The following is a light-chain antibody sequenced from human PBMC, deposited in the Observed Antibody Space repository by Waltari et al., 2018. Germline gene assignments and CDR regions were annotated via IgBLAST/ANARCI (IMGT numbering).Light chain of an antibody. CDR2: KDS. J-gene: IGLJ2*01. CDR1: ASQKKN. CDR3: QSADSSGTYVV. Sequence: SYELTQPPSVSVSPGQTARITCSGDASQKKNAYWYQQKPGQAPVLVIYKDSERPSGIPERFSGSSSGTTVTLTISGVQAEDEADYYCQSADSSGTYVVFGGGTKLTVL. V-gene: IGLV3-25*03.